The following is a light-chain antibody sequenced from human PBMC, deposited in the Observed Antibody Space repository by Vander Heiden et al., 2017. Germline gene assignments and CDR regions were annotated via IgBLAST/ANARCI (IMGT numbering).Light chain of an antibody. V-gene: IGKV1-13*02. CDR3: QQFNSYPT. Sequence: AIQLTQSPSSLSVSVGDRVTITCRASQGINSALAWYQQKPGKPPKLLIYDASSLETGVPSRFSGSGSGTDFTLAISSLQPEDFATYYCQQFNSYPTFGQGTRLEIK. J-gene: IGKJ5*01. CDR2: DAS. CDR1: QGINSA.